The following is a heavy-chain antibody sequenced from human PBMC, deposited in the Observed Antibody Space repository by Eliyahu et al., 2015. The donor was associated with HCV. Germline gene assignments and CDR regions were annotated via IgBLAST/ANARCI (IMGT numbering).Heavy chain of an antibody. D-gene: IGHD6-19*01. Sequence: QVQLQESGPGLVKPSETLSLTXXVSGXXIXTYXWSWIRQPPGKGLEWIGYILYSGSTTYXPPLKSRVTMSVXTSKNQFXLKLSSVTAADTAVYYCSSGGGGIAVAGTGGWFDPWGQGTLVTVSS. V-gene: IGHV4-59*01. CDR2: ILYSGST. CDR3: SSGGGGIAVAGTGGWFDP. CDR1: GXXIXTYX. J-gene: IGHJ5*02.